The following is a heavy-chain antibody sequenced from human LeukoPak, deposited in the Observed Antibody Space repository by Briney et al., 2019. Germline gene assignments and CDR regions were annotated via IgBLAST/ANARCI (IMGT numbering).Heavy chain of an antibody. D-gene: IGHD5-24*01. J-gene: IGHJ3*02. Sequence: PGGSLRLSCAASGLTFSDYAMSWVRQAPGKGLEWVSGSSATGGNTYSADSVKGRFTLSRDNSKSTLYLQMNSLRAGDTAVYYCARDSGDGYNGAFDIWGQGTMVTVSS. CDR1: GLTFSDYA. CDR3: ARDSGDGYNGAFDI. CDR2: SSATGGNT. V-gene: IGHV3-23*01.